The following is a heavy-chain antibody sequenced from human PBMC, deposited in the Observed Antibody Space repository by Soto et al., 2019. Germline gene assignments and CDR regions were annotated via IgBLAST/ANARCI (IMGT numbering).Heavy chain of an antibody. J-gene: IGHJ5*02. Sequence: GGSLRLSCSVSGFTFSNYAMHWVRQAPGKGLEYVSGITSDGDSTWHADSVKDRFTISRDNSKNTLFLQMSSLRGEDTAIYYCVKDYLRWAQSWGQG. CDR3: VKDYLRWAQS. CDR1: GFTFSNYA. V-gene: IGHV3-64D*06. CDR2: ITSDGDST. D-gene: IGHD1-26*01.